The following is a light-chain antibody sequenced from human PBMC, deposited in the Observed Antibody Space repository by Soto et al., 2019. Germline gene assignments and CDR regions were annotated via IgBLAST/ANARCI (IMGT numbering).Light chain of an antibody. V-gene: IGKV3-15*01. CDR3: QQYGSSRT. J-gene: IGKJ1*01. Sequence: EIVMTQSPATLSVSPGDRATLSCRASQSVTSNLAWYQQKPGQAPRLLIYGASTRATGIPARFSGSGSGTEFTLTISSLQSEDFAVYYCQQYGSSRTFGQGTKVDIK. CDR2: GAS. CDR1: QSVTSN.